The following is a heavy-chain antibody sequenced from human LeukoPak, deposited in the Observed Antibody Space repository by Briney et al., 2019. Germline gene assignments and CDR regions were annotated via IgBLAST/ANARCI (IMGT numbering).Heavy chain of an antibody. V-gene: IGHV4-34*01. Sequence: KPSETLSLTCAVYGGSFSGYYWSWIRQPPGKGLEWIGEINHSGSTNYNPSLKSRVTISVDTSKNQFSLKLTSVTAADTAVYYCARDMGSVAGHDYWGQGTLVTVSS. CDR1: GGSFSGYY. CDR3: ARDMGSVAGHDY. J-gene: IGHJ4*02. D-gene: IGHD6-13*01. CDR2: INHSGST.